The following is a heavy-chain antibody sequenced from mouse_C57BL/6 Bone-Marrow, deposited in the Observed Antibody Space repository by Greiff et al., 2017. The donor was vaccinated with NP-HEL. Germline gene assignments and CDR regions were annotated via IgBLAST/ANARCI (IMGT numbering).Heavy chain of an antibody. Sequence: EVQLVESGGGLVKPGGSLKLSCAASGFTFSSYAMSWVRQTPEKRLEWVATISDGGSYTYYPDNVKGRFTISRDNAKNNLYLQMSHLKSEDTAMYYCARVNCYSMDYWGQGTSVTVSS. CDR1: GFTFSSYA. CDR3: ARVNCYSMDY. J-gene: IGHJ4*01. V-gene: IGHV5-4*01. CDR2: ISDGGSYT.